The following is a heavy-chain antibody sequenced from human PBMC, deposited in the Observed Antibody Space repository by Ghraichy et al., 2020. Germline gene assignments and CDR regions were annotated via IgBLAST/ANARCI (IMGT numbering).Heavy chain of an antibody. CDR2: ISHSGST. CDR3: ARGLGSCRSTSCRFDP. D-gene: IGHD2-2*01. V-gene: IGHV4-38-2*01. J-gene: IGHJ5*02. CDR1: SYSISSGYY. Sequence: SETLSLTCAVSSYSISSGYYWGWLRQPPGKGLEWIGSISHSGSTYYNPSLKSRVTISVDTSKNQFSLKLSSVTAADTAVYSCARGLGSCRSTSCRFDPWGQGTLVTVSS.